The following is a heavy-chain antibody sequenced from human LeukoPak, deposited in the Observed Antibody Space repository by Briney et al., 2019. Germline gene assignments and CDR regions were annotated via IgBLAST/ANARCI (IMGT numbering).Heavy chain of an antibody. CDR3: ARDHYYDSSGDWFDP. Sequence: GGSLRLSCAASGFTFSSYAMHWVRQAPGKGIEWVAVISYDGSNKYYADSVKGRFTISRDNSKNTLYLQMNSLRAEDTAVYYCARDHYYDSSGDWFDPWGQGTLVTVSS. CDR2: ISYDGSNK. CDR1: GFTFSSYA. D-gene: IGHD3-22*01. J-gene: IGHJ5*02. V-gene: IGHV3-30*01.